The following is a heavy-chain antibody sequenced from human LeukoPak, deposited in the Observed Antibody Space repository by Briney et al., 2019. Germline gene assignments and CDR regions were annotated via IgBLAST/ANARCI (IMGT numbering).Heavy chain of an antibody. CDR2: FYYTGST. CDR1: GGSISSNGYY. D-gene: IGHD1-26*01. J-gene: IGHJ3*02. Sequence: PSETLSLTCTVSGGSISSNGYYWGWIRQPPGKGLEWIGSFYYTGSTFYSPSLKSRVTISVDTSKNQFSLKLRSVTAADTAVFYCARRSGTYHAFDIWGQGTMVTVSS. V-gene: IGHV4-39*01. CDR3: ARRSGTYHAFDI.